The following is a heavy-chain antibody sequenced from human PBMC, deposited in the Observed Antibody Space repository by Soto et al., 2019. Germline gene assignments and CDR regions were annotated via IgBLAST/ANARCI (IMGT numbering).Heavy chain of an antibody. J-gene: IGHJ4*02. D-gene: IGHD6-19*01. CDR1: GGSISSHNW. CDR3: ARDQGSHPGD. Sequence: PSETLSLTCAVSGGSISSHNWCSWVRQPPGKGLEWIGEIYHSGDTNYNPSLKSRVVMSVVPSKNLFSLTLNSVTAADTAFYYCARDQGSHPGDWGQGILVTVSS. CDR2: IYHSGDT. V-gene: IGHV4-4*02.